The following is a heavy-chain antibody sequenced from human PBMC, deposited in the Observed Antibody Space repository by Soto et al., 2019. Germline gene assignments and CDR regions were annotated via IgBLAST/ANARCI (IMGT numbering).Heavy chain of an antibody. D-gene: IGHD1-20*01. CDR3: ASSQKGYNWNYFDH. Sequence: PSETLSLTCAVSGGSISGSYYYWGWLRQSPGRGPEWIGRVFYTGFTSYNPSLESRVSVSVDTSKNQFSLKVSAVTAADTAVYYCASSQKGYNWNYFDHWGQGALVTVSS. CDR2: VFYTGFT. V-gene: IGHV4-39*01. J-gene: IGHJ4*02. CDR1: GGSISGSYYY.